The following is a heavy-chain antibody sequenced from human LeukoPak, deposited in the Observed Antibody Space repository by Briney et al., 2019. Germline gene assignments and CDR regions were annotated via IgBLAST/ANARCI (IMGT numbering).Heavy chain of an antibody. D-gene: IGHD6-13*01. CDR1: GGSFSGYY. J-gene: IGHJ5*02. CDR2: IYHSGST. Sequence: SETLSLTCAVCGGSFSGYYWSWIRQPPGKGLEWIGEIYHSGSTNYNPSLKSRVTISVDTSKNQFSLKLSSVTAADTAVYYCANAYSSSWYWFDPWGQGTLVTVSS. V-gene: IGHV4-34*01. CDR3: ANAYSSSWYWFDP.